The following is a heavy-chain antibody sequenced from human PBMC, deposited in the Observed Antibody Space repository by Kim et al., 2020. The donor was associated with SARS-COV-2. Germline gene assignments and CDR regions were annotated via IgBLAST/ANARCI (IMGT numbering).Heavy chain of an antibody. CDR3: ARDMITFGDYYYYMDV. CDR2: INSDGSST. V-gene: IGHV3-74*01. CDR1: GFTFSSYW. Sequence: GGCLRLSCAASGFTFSSYWMHWVRQAPGKGLVWVSRINSDGSSTSYADSVKGRFTISRDNAKNTLYLQMNSLRAEDTAVYYCARDMITFGDYYYYMDVWGKGTTVTVSS. D-gene: IGHD3-16*01. J-gene: IGHJ6*03.